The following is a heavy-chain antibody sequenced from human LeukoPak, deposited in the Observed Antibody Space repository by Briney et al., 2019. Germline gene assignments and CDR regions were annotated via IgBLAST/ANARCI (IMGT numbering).Heavy chain of an antibody. Sequence: GGSLRLSCAASGFTFSTYSMSWVRRAPGKGLEWISYISSSSSTIYYADSVKGRFTISRDSAKNSLYLQMNSLRAEDTAVYYCARDTSPVDNWGQGTLVTVSS. CDR2: ISSSSSTI. CDR3: ARDTSPVDN. D-gene: IGHD2/OR15-2a*01. CDR1: GFTFSTYS. V-gene: IGHV3-48*01. J-gene: IGHJ4*02.